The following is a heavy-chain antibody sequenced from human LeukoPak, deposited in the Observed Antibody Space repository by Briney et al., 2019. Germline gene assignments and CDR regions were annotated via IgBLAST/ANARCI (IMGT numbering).Heavy chain of an antibody. J-gene: IGHJ5*02. CDR1: GYTFTGYY. V-gene: IGHV1-2*02. Sequence: GASVKASCKASGYTFTGYYMHWVRQAPGQGLEWMGWINPNSGGTNYAQKFQGRVTMTRDTSISTAYMELSRLRSDDTAVYYCARDCPIAVAGNWFDPWGQGTLVTVSS. D-gene: IGHD6-19*01. CDR3: ARDCPIAVAGNWFDP. CDR2: INPNSGGT.